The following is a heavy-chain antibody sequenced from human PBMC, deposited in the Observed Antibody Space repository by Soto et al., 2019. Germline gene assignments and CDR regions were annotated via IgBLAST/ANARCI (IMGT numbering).Heavy chain of an antibody. J-gene: IGHJ4*02. CDR2: IIPMFDTT. CDR3: AREVVTETTLGYFDF. V-gene: IGHV1-69*06. D-gene: IGHD2-21*02. Sequence: SVKVSCKASGGSFSSDAITWVRQAPGQGLEWIGEIIPMFDTTNYAPEFQGRVTITADTATTTVYMEVNRLTPDDTAVYYCAREVVTETTLGYFDFWGQGTPVTVSS. CDR1: GGSFSSDA.